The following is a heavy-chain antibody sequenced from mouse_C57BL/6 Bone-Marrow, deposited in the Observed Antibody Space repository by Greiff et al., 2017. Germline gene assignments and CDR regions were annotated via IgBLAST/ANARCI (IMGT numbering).Heavy chain of an antibody. CDR2: IDPENGDT. D-gene: IGHD1-1*01. Sequence: VQLQQSGAELVRPGASVKLSCTASGFNIKDDYMHWVKQRPEQGLEWIGWIDPENGDTEYASKFQGKATITADTSSNTAYLQLSSLTSEDTAVYSCTGHYYGSSYYWGQGTTLTVSS. CDR3: TGHYYGSSYY. V-gene: IGHV14-4*01. CDR1: GFNIKDDY. J-gene: IGHJ2*01.